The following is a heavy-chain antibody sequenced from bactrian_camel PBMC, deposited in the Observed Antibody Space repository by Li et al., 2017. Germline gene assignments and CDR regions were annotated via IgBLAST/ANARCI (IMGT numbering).Heavy chain of an antibody. CDR1: GYTVSSTR. V-gene: IGHV3S60*01. D-gene: IGHD2*01. CDR2: IAVAGDAT. Sequence: HVQLVESGGGSVQAGGSLRLSCAASGYTVSSTRMGWFRQAPGKEREGVACIAVAGDATYYPNSVEGRFTISGDNIKNTVYLQLNSLKPEGTAMYYCARGLYKATPGEGQGTQVTVS. J-gene: IGHJ2*01.